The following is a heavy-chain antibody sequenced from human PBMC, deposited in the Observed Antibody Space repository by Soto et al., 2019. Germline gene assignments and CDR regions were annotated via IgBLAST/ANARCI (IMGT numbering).Heavy chain of an antibody. CDR3: ARGYCSGGSCYSPLDY. V-gene: IGHV4-39*07. CDR1: GGSISSFSYY. J-gene: IGHJ4*02. D-gene: IGHD2-15*01. CDR2: IYYSGST. Sequence: SETLSLTCTVSGGSISSFSYYWGWIRQPPGKGPEWIGSIYYSGSTYYNPSLKSRVTISVDRSKNQFSLKLSSVTAADAAVYYCARGYCSGGSCYSPLDYWGQGTLVTV.